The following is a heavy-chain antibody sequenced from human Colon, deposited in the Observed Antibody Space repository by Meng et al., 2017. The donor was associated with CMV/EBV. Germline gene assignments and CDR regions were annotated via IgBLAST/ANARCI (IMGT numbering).Heavy chain of an antibody. V-gene: IGHV3-48*02. CDR3: ARRQKGSFDY. D-gene: IGHD3-10*01. Sequence: GGSLRLSCAASGFTFNNYVMSWVRQAPGMGLEWVSDINRGGSTTHYADSVKGRFVISRDNAQNSLFLQMNSLREEDTAVYYCARRQKGSFDYWGRGTLVTVSS. CDR1: GFTFNNYV. J-gene: IGHJ4*02. CDR2: INRGGSTT.